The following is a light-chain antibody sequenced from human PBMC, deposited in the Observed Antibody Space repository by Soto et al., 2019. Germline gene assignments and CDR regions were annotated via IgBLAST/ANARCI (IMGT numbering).Light chain of an antibody. J-gene: IGKJ1*01. CDR1: QSISSW. CDR2: DAS. CDR3: QHYYGYSWT. V-gene: IGKV1-5*01. Sequence: DIQMTQSPSTLSASVGDRVTITCRASQSISSWLAWYQQKPGKAPKLLIYDASSLESGVPSRFSGSGSGTEFTLTISSLQPDDSATYYCQHYYGYSWTFGQGTRWIS.